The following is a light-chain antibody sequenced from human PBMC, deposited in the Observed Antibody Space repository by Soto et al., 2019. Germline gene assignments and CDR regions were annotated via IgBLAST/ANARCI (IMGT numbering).Light chain of an antibody. CDR3: HQYNYWTT. J-gene: IGKJ1*01. CDR2: GAS. CDR1: QSVSSN. V-gene: IGKV3-15*01. Sequence: EILMPQSPDILAVSPGARPTLSGRASQSVSSNLAWYQQKPGQSPRLLIYGASTRATGIPVRFSGSGSGTAFTLTTSSLQSEDFAVYYCHQYNYWTTFGQGTKVDIK.